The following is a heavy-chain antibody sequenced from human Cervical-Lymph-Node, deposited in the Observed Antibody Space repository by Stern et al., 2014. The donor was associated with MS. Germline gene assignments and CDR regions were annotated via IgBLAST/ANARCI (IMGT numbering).Heavy chain of an antibody. D-gene: IGHD2-21*01. CDR2: IDCNSGDA. CDR3: ARDAPGPVDQTACYDY. V-gene: IGHV1-2*02. CDR1: TYTFTAYH. J-gene: IGHJ4*02. Sequence: QVQLMQSGAEVKQPGTSVKVSCKASTYTFTAYHLHWVRQAPGQGLEWMGWIDCNSGDAKYAQKFQGRVTMTRDTSISTAYMELSRLASDDTAVYNCARDAPGPVDQTACYDYWGQGTLVTVSS.